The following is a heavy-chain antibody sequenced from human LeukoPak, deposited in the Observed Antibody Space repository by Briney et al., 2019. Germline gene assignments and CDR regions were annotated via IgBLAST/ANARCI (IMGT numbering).Heavy chain of an antibody. D-gene: IGHD2-15*01. J-gene: IGHJ3*02. CDR3: ATFSIVVVSPYDALDI. CDR2: THHSGST. CDR1: GFTVSSNY. V-gene: IGHV4-4*02. Sequence: GSLRLSCAASGFTVSSNYMSWVRQPPGKGLEWIGETHHSGSTNYNPSLKSRVTISVDTSKNQFSLKLSSVTAADTAMYYCATFSIVVVSPYDALDIWGQGKMVTVSS.